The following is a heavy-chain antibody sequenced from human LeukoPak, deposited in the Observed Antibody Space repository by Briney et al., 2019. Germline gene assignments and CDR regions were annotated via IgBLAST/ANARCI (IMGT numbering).Heavy chain of an antibody. Sequence: SGPTLVKPTQTLTLTCTVSGFSLSASGVGVGWIRQPPGKALEWLAVIYWDADKRYSPSLKSSLSITRDTSKNQVVLTMTNMDPVDTATYYCARLHFGDNCFDPWGRGTLATVSS. D-gene: IGHD3-10*01. CDR1: GFSLSASGVG. CDR3: ARLHFGDNCFDP. V-gene: IGHV2-5*02. J-gene: IGHJ5*02. CDR2: IYWDADK.